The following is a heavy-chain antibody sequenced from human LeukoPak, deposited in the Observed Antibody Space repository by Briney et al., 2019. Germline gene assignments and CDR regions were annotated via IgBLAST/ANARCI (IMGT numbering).Heavy chain of an antibody. CDR1: GGSFSGYY. CDR3: ARECASCSIGTMDV. D-gene: IGHD2-2*01. J-gene: IGHJ6*03. Sequence: SETLSLTCAVYGGSFSGYYWSWIRQPAGKGLEWIGRIYTSGSPNYNPSLKSRVTMSVDTSKNQFSLKLNSVTAADTAVYYCARECASCSIGTMDVWGKGATVTVSS. CDR2: IYTSGSP. V-gene: IGHV4-59*10.